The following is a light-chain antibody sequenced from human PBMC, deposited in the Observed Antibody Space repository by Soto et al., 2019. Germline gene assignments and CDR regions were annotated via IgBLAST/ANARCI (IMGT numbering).Light chain of an antibody. CDR2: LAS. CDR3: MQPLQPPT. J-gene: IGKJ1*01. V-gene: IGKV2-28*01. Sequence: DLVMTQSPLSLPVTPGEPASISCRSSESLLHTNGFNYLNWYLQKPGQSPQLLIYLASYRASGVRSRFRGSAAGTDFTMKSSRVEAEDFGVYYCMQPLQPPTFGQGTKVAIK. CDR1: ESLLHTNGFNY.